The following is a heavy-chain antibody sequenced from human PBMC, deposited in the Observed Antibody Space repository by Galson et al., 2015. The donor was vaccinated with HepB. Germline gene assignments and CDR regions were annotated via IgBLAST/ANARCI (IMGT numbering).Heavy chain of an antibody. Sequence: SLRLSCAASGFTFSTYGMHWVRQAPGKGLRWVAAVSSDGSGKYYVDSVKGRFTISRDNSHNTLYLQMNSLRAEDTAVYYCARGGSWSGVHWGQGTLVTVSS. V-gene: IGHV3-30*03. CDR1: GFTFSTYG. D-gene: IGHD6-13*01. CDR3: ARGGSWSGVH. J-gene: IGHJ4*02. CDR2: VSSDGSGK.